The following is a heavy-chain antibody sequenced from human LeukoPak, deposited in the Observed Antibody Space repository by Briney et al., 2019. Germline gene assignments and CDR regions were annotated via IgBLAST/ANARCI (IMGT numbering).Heavy chain of an antibody. CDR2: IYYSGST. CDR3: ARDCSSTSCGFDY. D-gene: IGHD2-2*01. Sequence: SETLSLTCTVSGGSISSYYWSWIRQPPGKGLEWIGYIYYSGSTNYNPSLKSRVTISVDTSKNQFSLKLSSVTAADTAVYYCARDCSSTSCGFDYWGQGTLVTVSS. J-gene: IGHJ4*02. V-gene: IGHV4-59*01. CDR1: GGSISSYY.